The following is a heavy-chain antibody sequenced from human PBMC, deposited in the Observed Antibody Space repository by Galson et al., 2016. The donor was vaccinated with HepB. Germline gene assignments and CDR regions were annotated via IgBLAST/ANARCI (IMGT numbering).Heavy chain of an antibody. Sequence: SVKVSCKASGYTFTKYGITWVRQAPGQGLEWMGWISANTGDTNYAQKFQGRVTMTTDTSTTTALMDLRTLRADDTAVYYWVLAVAGNFDYWGQGTLVTVSS. CDR2: ISANTGDT. V-gene: IGHV1-18*01. CDR1: GYTFTKYG. D-gene: IGHD6-19*01. J-gene: IGHJ4*02. CDR3: VLAVAGNFDY.